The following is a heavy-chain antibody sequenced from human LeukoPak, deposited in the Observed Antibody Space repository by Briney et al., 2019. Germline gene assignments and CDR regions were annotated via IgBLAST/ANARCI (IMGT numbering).Heavy chain of an antibody. V-gene: IGHV4-39*01. CDR1: GGSISSSRYY. Sequence: SEALSLTCTVSGGSISSSRYYWGWIRQPPGKGLEWIGSIYYSGSTYHNPSLKSRVTISVDTSKNQFSLRLSSVTAADTAVHYCARLPTVTFFDYWGQGTLVTVSS. CDR2: IYYSGST. D-gene: IGHD4-17*01. J-gene: IGHJ4*02. CDR3: ARLPTVTFFDY.